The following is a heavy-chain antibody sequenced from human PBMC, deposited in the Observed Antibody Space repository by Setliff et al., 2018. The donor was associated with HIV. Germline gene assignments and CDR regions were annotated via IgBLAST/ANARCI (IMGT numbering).Heavy chain of an antibody. D-gene: IGHD2-21*02. CDR2: IYTRGNT. J-gene: IGHJ6*03. V-gene: IGHV4-4*07. CDR1: GASITSHN. Sequence: SETLSLTCSVSGASITSHNWSWIRQAAGKGLEWIGRIYTRGNTNYNPSLRSRVTMSVDTSKNQFSLKVTSVTAADTAVYYCTRDLWGDDYYYNNMDVWGKGTTVTISS. CDR3: TRDLWGDDYYYNNMDV.